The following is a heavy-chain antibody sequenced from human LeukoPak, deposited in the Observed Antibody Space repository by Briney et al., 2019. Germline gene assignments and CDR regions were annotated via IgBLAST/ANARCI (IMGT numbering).Heavy chain of an antibody. J-gene: IGHJ5*02. D-gene: IGHD3-16*01. CDR1: GFPFSDYN. V-gene: IGHV3-11*04. CDR2: ISRSGSTK. CDR3: VRGGAKFDP. Sequence: GSLRLSCAASGFPFSDYNMRWIRQAPGKGLEWVSSISRSGSTKYYADSVKGRFTISRDNAKNSLYLQMNSLRAEDTAVYYCVRGGAKFDPWGQGTLVTVSS.